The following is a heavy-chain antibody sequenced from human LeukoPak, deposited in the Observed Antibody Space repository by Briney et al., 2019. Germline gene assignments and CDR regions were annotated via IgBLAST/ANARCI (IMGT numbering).Heavy chain of an antibody. Sequence: GSLRLPCATSGFSFSNYAMNWVRQAPGKGLEWVSTLSGSGGTTYYADSVKGRFTISRDNSKNTLYLQMNSLRAEDTAVYYCATDLSYTSSWSDYWGQGTLITVSS. CDR2: LSGSGGTT. CDR1: GFSFSNYA. V-gene: IGHV3-23*01. J-gene: IGHJ4*02. CDR3: ATDLSYTSSWSDY. D-gene: IGHD6-13*01.